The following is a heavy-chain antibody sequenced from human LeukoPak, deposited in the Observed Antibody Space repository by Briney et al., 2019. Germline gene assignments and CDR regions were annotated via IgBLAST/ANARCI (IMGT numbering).Heavy chain of an antibody. CDR2: IYYSGST. J-gene: IGHJ4*02. V-gene: IGHV4-31*02. D-gene: IGHD3-22*01. CDR3: ARESPTNNYYDSSGYIDY. CDR1: Y. Sequence: YWIGWIRQHPGKGLEWIGYIYYSGSTYYNPSLKSRVTISVDTSKNQFSLKLSSVTAADTAVYYCARESPTNNYYDSSGYIDYWGQGTLVTVSS.